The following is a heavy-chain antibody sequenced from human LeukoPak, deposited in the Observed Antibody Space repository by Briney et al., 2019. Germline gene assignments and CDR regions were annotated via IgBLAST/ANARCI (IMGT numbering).Heavy chain of an antibody. CDR3: AREVTPVPFFDY. Sequence: SETLSLTCTVSGGSISSYCWSWIRQPPGKGLEWIGYIYYSGSTNYNPSLKSRVTISVDTSKNQFSLKLSSVTAADTAVYYCAREVTPVPFFDYWGQGTLVTVSS. J-gene: IGHJ4*02. CDR2: IYYSGST. V-gene: IGHV4-59*01. D-gene: IGHD4-23*01. CDR1: GGSISSYC.